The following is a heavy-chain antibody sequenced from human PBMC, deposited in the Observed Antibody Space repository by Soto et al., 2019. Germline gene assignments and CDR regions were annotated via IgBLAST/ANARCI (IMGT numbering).Heavy chain of an antibody. J-gene: IGHJ6*02. CDR2: ISYDGSNK. D-gene: IGHD2-8*01. CDR3: AKDQDILLMVAVRYYNVMHV. CDR1: GFTFSSYG. V-gene: IGHV3-30*18. Sequence: PGGSLRLSCAASGFTFSSYGMHWVRQAPGKGLEWVAVISYDGSNKYYADSVKGRFTISRDNSKDTLYLQMNSLRAEDTAVYYCAKDQDILLMVAVRYYNVMHVWGQGTTVTVTS.